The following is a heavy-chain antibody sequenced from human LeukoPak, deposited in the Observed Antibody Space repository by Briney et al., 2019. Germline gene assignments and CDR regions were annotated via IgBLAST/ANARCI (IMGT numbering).Heavy chain of an antibody. CDR3: ATALPKQWLVLLPDY. V-gene: IGHV1-24*01. J-gene: IGHJ4*02. CDR2: FDPEDGET. D-gene: IGHD6-19*01. Sequence: ASVKVSCRVSGYTLTELSMHWVRQAPGKGLEWMGGFDPEDGETIYAQKFQGRVTMTEDTSTDTAYMELSSLRSEDTAVYYCATALPKQWLVLLPDYWGQGTLVTVSS. CDR1: GYTLTELS.